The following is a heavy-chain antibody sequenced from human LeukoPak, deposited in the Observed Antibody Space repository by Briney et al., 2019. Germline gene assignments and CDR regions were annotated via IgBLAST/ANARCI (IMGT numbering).Heavy chain of an antibody. V-gene: IGHV3-53*01. CDR1: GFTVSSNY. CDR3: ARERHGSGSYSREGDAFDI. CDR2: IYSGGST. J-gene: IGHJ3*02. Sequence: PGGSLRLSCAASGFTVSSNYMSWVRQAPGKGLEWVSVIYSGGSTYYADSVKGRFTISRDNSKNTLYLQMNSLRAEDTAVYYCARERHGSGSYSREGDAFDIWGQGTMVTVSS. D-gene: IGHD3-10*01.